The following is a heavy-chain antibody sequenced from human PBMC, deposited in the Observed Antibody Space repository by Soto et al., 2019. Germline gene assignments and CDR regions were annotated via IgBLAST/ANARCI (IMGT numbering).Heavy chain of an antibody. V-gene: IGHV3-11*01. Sequence: GGSLRLSCEASGFTFSDYYMSWIRQAPGKGLEWVSYISSSGSTIYYADSVKGRFTISRDNAKNSLYLQMNSLRAEDTAVYYCARDRVDTPMVTYHYYYGMDVWGQETTVTVSS. D-gene: IGHD5-18*01. CDR3: ARDRVDTPMVTYHYYYGMDV. CDR1: GFTFSDYY. J-gene: IGHJ6*02. CDR2: ISSSGSTI.